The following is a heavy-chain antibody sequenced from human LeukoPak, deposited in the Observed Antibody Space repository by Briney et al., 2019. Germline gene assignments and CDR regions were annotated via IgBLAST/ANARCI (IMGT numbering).Heavy chain of an antibody. Sequence: SETLSLTCTVSGGSISSSSYYWGWIRQPPGKGLEWIGSIYYSGSTYYNPSLKSRVTISVDTSKNQFSLKLSSATAADTAVYYCARGLSIAAAGVWIDPWGQGTLVTVSS. J-gene: IGHJ5*02. V-gene: IGHV4-39*07. CDR3: ARGLSIAAAGVWIDP. D-gene: IGHD6-13*01. CDR2: IYYSGST. CDR1: GGSISSSSYY.